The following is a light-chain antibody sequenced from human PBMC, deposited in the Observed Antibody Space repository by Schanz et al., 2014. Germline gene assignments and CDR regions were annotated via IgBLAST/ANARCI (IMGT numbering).Light chain of an antibody. Sequence: VLTQSPGTLSLSPGERATLSCRASQSVRPGKLAWYQQKPGQAPRLLIYAAPSRATGIPDRFSGSGSGTEFNLTITRLQPEDFAGYSCQKYGDSPPTFGPGTKVEI. CDR1: QSVRPGK. J-gene: IGKJ4*01. CDR3: QKYGDSPPT. CDR2: AAP. V-gene: IGKV3-20*01.